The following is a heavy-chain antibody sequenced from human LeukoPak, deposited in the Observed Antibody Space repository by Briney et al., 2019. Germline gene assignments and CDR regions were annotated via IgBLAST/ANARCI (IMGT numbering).Heavy chain of an antibody. CDR2: IYSGGST. CDR1: GFTVSSNY. Sequence: GGSLRLSCAASGFTVSSNYMSWVRQAPGKGLEWVSVIYSGGSTYYADSVKGRFTISRDNSKNTLYLQMNSLRAEDTAVYYCTRGLYGSPGDNWGQGTLVTVSS. V-gene: IGHV3-66*01. CDR3: TRGLYGSPGDN. J-gene: IGHJ4*02. D-gene: IGHD1-26*01.